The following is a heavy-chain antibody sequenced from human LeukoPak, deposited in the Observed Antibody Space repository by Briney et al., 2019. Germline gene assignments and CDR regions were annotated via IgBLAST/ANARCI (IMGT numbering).Heavy chain of an antibody. V-gene: IGHV3-23*01. J-gene: IGHJ4*02. CDR3: AKEGFDS. CDR1: RFTFSSCV. CDR2: ISNSGGST. Sequence: PGVSLRLSCAASRFTFSSCVMSWVRQAPGKGLEWVSSISNSGGSTYYADSVKGRFTISRDNSKNTLYLQMNSLRAEDTAVYYCAKEGFDSWGQGTLVTVSS.